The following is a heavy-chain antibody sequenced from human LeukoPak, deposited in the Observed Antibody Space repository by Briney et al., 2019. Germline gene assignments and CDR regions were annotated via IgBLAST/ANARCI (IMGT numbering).Heavy chain of an antibody. CDR3: ARQRDYCGSTSCPLYMDV. V-gene: IGHV5-51*01. Sequence: PGESLKISCKGSGYSFTSYWIGWVRQMPGKGLEWMGIIYPGDSDTGYSPSFQGQVTISADKSISTAYLQWSSLKASDTAMYYCARQRDYCGSTSCPLYMDVWGKGTTVTVSS. D-gene: IGHD2-2*01. CDR2: IYPGDSDT. J-gene: IGHJ6*03. CDR1: GYSFTSYW.